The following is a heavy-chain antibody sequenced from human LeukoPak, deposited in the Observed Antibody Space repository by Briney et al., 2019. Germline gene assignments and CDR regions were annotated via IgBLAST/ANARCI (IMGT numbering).Heavy chain of an antibody. CDR3: ADRLRSLDY. J-gene: IGHJ4*02. CDR1: GGSFSGYY. CDR2: INHSGST. V-gene: IGHV4-34*01. D-gene: IGHD3-3*01. Sequence: SETLSLTCAVYGGSFSGYYWSWIRQPPGKGLEWIGEINHSGSTNYNPSLKSRVTISVDTSKNQFSLKLSSVTAADTAVYYCADRLRSLDYWGQGTLVTVSS.